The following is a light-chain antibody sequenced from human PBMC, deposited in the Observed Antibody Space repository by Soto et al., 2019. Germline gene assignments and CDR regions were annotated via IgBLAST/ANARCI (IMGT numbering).Light chain of an antibody. CDR2: GAS. CDR3: QQYATSPLT. Sequence: DIVLTQSPGTLSLYPGDRAALSCGASQSLSNNFLAWYQQKPGQAPRLLISGASSRATGIPDRFSGSGSGTDFTLTITRVEPEDFAVYYCQQYATSPLTFGGGTKVDNK. J-gene: IGKJ4*01. CDR1: QSLSNNF. V-gene: IGKV3-20*01.